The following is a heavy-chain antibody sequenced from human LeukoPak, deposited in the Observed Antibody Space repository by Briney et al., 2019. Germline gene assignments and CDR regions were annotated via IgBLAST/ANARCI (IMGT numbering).Heavy chain of an antibody. V-gene: IGHV3-21*04. J-gene: IGHJ4*02. CDR2: ISSSSSYI. Sequence: PGGSLRLSCAASGFTFSSYSMNWVRQAPGKGLEWVSSISSSSSYIYYADSVKGRFTISRDNAKNSLYLQMNSLRSEDTAVYYCAREGYVSGSYYIIDYWGQGTLVTVSS. D-gene: IGHD1-26*01. CDR1: GFTFSSYS. CDR3: AREGYVSGSYYIIDY.